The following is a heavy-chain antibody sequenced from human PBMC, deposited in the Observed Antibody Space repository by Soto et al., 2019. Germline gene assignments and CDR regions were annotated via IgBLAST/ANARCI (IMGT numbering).Heavy chain of an antibody. CDR3: AKDLSGANPNSNWFDP. D-gene: IGHD1-26*01. CDR1: GFTFSSYG. V-gene: IGHV3-30*18. Sequence: QVQLVESGGGVVQPGRSLRLSCAASGFTFSSYGMHWVRQAPGKGLEWVAVISYDGSNKYYADSVKGRFTISRDNSKNTLYLQMNSLRAEDTAVYYCAKDLSGANPNSNWFDPWGQGTLVTVSS. CDR2: ISYDGSNK. J-gene: IGHJ5*02.